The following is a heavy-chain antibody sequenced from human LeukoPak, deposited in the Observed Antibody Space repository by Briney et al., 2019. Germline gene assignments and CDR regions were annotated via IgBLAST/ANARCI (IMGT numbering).Heavy chain of an antibody. CDR3: ARGRNTIFGVGGIGYGMDV. V-gene: IGHV1-46*01. CDR1: GYTFTSHY. CDR2: INPGGGFT. J-gene: IGHJ6*02. D-gene: IGHD3-3*01. Sequence: ASVTVSCKASGYTFTSHYMHWVRQAPGQGLEWTGVINPGGGFTSYAQKLQDRVTLTRDTSTTTVYMQLSSLRSEDTAVYYCARGRNTIFGVGGIGYGMDVWGQGTTVTVSS.